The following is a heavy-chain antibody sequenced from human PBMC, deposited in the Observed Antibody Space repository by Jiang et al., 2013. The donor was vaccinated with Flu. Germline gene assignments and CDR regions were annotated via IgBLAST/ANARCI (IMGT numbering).Heavy chain of an antibody. J-gene: IGHJ4*02. CDR2: IYYSGST. D-gene: IGHD3-10*01. V-gene: IGHV4-59*01. CDR3: ARAHYYGSESYLMGAFFDY. Sequence: GPGLVKPSETLSLTCTVSGGFISSYYWSWIRQPPGKGLEWIGYIYYSGSTNYNPSLKSRVTISVDTSKNQFSLKLSYVTAADTAIYYCARAHYYGSESYLMGAFFDYWGQGALVTVSS. CDR1: GGFISSYY.